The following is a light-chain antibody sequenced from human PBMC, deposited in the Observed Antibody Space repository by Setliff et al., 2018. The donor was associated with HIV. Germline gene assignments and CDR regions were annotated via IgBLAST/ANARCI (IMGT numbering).Light chain of an antibody. Sequence: SYELTQPPSVSVAPGKTARITCGGNNIGSKSVHWYQQKPGQAPVLVVYGNSDRPSGIPERFSGSKPGNTATLTISRVEAGDEADYYCQVWDSSSDQPVFGTGTKVTVL. CDR1: NIGSKS. CDR3: QVWDSSSDQPV. J-gene: IGLJ1*01. CDR2: GNS. V-gene: IGLV3-21*03.